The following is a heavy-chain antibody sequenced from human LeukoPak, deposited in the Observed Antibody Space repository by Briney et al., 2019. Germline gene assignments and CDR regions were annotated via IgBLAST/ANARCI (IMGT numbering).Heavy chain of an antibody. CDR3: ARSPINSGSYYSAFDI. J-gene: IGHJ3*02. D-gene: IGHD1-26*01. CDR1: GYTFTSYG. CDR2: ISAYNGNT. V-gene: IGHV1-18*01. Sequence: ASVKVSCKASGYTFTSYGISWVRQAPGQGLEWMGWISAYNGNTNYAQKLQGRVTMTTDTSTSKAYMELRSLRSDDTAVYYCARSPINSGSYYSAFDIWGQGTMVTVSS.